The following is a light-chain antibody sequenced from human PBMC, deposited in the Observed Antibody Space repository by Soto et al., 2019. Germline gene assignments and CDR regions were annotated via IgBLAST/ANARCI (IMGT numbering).Light chain of an antibody. CDR1: SSNIGTNY. CDR2: RNN. V-gene: IGLV1-47*01. CDR3: AAWDDSLIGVV. Sequence: QSVLTQPPSASGTPGQRVTISCSGSSSNIGTNYVYWYQQLPGTAPKLLIYRNNQRPSGVPDRFSGSKSGTSASLAISGLRSEDEAAYYCAAWDDSLIGVVFGGGTQLTVL. J-gene: IGLJ2*01.